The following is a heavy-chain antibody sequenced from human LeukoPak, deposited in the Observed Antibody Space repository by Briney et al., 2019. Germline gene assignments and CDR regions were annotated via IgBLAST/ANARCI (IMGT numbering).Heavy chain of an antibody. CDR1: GFTVSSNY. V-gene: IGHV3-53*01. D-gene: IGHD2-2*01. Sequence: TGGSLRLSCAASGFTVSSNYMSWVRQAPGKGLEWVSVIYSGGSTYYADSVKGRFTISRDNSKNTLYLQMNSLRAEDTAVYYCATFPPFPAALYYMDVWGKGTTVTVSS. CDR2: IYSGGST. J-gene: IGHJ6*03. CDR3: ATFPPFPAALYYMDV.